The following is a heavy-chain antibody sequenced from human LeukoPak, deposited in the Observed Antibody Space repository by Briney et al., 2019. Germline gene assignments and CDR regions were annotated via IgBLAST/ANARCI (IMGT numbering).Heavy chain of an antibody. CDR3: ARALTVYDSSGFRFDP. V-gene: IGHV4-34*01. D-gene: IGHD3-22*01. CDR1: GGSISGYY. CDR2: INHSGST. J-gene: IGHJ5*02. Sequence: SETLSLTCTVSGGSISGYYWSWIRQPPGKGLEWIGEINHSGSTNYNPSLKSRVTISVDTSKNQFSLKLSSVTAADTAVYYCARALTVYDSSGFRFDPWGQGTLVTVSS.